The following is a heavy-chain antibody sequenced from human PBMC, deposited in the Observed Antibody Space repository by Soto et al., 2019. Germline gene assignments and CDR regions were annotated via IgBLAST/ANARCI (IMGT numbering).Heavy chain of an antibody. D-gene: IGHD2-21*02. CDR3: ARSIVVVTAADY. CDR1: GLNFPDSS. Sequence: SVKVSCKASGLNFPDSSIQWVRQARGQGLEWIGWIVVATGNTNYAQMLQQRVTITRDTSASTAYMELSSLRSEDTAVYYCARSIVVVTAADYWGQGTLVTVSS. CDR2: IVVATGNT. J-gene: IGHJ4*02. V-gene: IGHV1-58*02.